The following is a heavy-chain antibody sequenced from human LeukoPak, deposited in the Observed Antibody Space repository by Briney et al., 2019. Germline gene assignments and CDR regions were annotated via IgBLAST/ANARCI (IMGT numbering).Heavy chain of an antibody. Sequence: SGGSLRLSCAVSGFTFSSYAMSWVRQAPGKGLEWVSAISGSGGSTYYADSVKGRFTISRDNSKNTLYLQMNSLRAEDTAVYYCATAFIVVVPAATSQPDYWGQGTLVTVSS. CDR3: ATAFIVVVPAATSQPDY. CDR2: ISGSGGST. CDR1: GFTFSSYA. D-gene: IGHD2-2*01. J-gene: IGHJ4*02. V-gene: IGHV3-23*01.